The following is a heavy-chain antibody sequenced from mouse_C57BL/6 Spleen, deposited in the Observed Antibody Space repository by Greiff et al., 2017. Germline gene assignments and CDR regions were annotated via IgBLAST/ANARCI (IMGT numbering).Heavy chain of an antibody. CDR1: GFTFSDYG. J-gene: IGHJ4*01. CDR2: ISSGSSTI. V-gene: IGHV5-17*01. D-gene: IGHD2-3*01. CDR3: AKNYDGYSSYAMDY. Sequence: EVQLVESGGGLVKPGGSLKLSCAASGFTFSDYGMHWVRQAPEKGLEWVAYISSGSSTIYYADTVKGRFTISRDNAKNTLFLQMTSLRSEDTAMYYCAKNYDGYSSYAMDYWGQGTSVTVSS.